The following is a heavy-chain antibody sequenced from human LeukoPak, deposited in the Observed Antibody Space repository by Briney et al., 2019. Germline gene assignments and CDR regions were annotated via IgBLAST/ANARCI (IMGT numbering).Heavy chain of an antibody. CDR3: AKARDYGDYWTFDY. Sequence: GGSLRLSCAASGFTFSNYAMSWVRQAPGKGLEWVSGISGSGGGKYYADSVKARFSISRDNSKNTLHLQMNTLRAEDTAVYYCAKARDYGDYWTFDYWGQGTPVTVSS. D-gene: IGHD4-17*01. CDR2: ISGSGGGK. V-gene: IGHV3-23*01. J-gene: IGHJ4*02. CDR1: GFTFSNYA.